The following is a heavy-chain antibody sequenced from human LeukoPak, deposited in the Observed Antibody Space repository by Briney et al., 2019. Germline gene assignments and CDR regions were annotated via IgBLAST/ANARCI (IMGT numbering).Heavy chain of an antibody. D-gene: IGHD4-11*01. V-gene: IGHV3-53*01. CDR2: IYSGGST. Sequence: PGGSLRLSCAASGFTVSSNYMSWVRQAPGKGLEWVSVIYSGGSTYYADSVKGRFTISRDNSKNTLYLQMNSLRAEDTAVYYCARMMTTVTTVDYYYYGMDVWGQGTTVTVSS. CDR1: GFTVSSNY. J-gene: IGHJ6*02. CDR3: ARMMTTVTTVDYYYYGMDV.